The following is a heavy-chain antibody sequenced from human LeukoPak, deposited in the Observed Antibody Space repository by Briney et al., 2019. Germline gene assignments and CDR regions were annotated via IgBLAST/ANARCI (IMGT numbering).Heavy chain of an antibody. D-gene: IGHD3-22*01. CDR3: ARRGDSSVYFMFDY. CDR1: GGSINRKSYY. V-gene: IGHV4-39*01. CDR2: ISYSGST. J-gene: IGHJ4*02. Sequence: KPSETLSLTCTVSGGSINRKSYYWGWVRQPPGKGLEWIGIISYSGSTYYNPSLKSRVTISVDTSKNQFSLKLSSVTAADTAVYYCARRGDSSVYFMFDYWGQGTLVTVSS.